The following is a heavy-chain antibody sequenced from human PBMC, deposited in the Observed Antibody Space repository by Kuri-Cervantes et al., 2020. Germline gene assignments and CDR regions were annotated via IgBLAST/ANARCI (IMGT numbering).Heavy chain of an antibody. J-gene: IGHJ5*02. Sequence: SETLSLTCTVSGGSISSYYWNWIRQPPGKGLEWIGYMSYSGSTNYNPSLKSRVTISVDTSKNQFSLKLSSVTAADTAVYYCARGRGWFDPWGQGTLVTVSS. CDR3: ARGRGWFDP. CDR2: MSYSGST. V-gene: IGHV4-59*12. CDR1: GGSISSYY.